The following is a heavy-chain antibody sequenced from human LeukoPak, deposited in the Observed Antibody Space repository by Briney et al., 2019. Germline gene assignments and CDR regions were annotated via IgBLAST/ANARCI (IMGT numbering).Heavy chain of an antibody. V-gene: IGHV4-59*01. CDR2: IYYSGST. CDR1: GGSISSYY. D-gene: IGHD5-24*01. J-gene: IGHJ4*02. CDR3: ARGPARDGYNLYHLDY. Sequence: SETLSLTCTVSGGSISSYYWSWIRQPPGKGLDWIGYIYYSGSTNYNPSLKSRVTISVDTSKNQFSLKLSSVTAADTAVYYCARGPARDGYNLYHLDYWGQGTLVTVSS.